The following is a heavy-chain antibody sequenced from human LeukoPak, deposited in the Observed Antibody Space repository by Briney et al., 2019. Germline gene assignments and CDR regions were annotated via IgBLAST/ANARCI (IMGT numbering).Heavy chain of an antibody. V-gene: IGHV3-53*01. Sequence: GGSLRLSCAASGFTFSSYGMHWVRQAPGKGLEWVSLIYSGGSPYYADSVKGRFTISRDNSNNTLYLQMNSLRAEDTAVYYCARLAAAATPPLYWGQGTLVTVSS. J-gene: IGHJ4*02. CDR2: IYSGGSP. D-gene: IGHD6-13*01. CDR1: GFTFSSYG. CDR3: ARLAAAATPPLY.